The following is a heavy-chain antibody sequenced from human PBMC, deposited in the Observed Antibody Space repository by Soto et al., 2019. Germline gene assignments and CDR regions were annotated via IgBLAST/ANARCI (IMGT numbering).Heavy chain of an antibody. CDR3: ARDRSGEGYCSGGSCDWFEP. D-gene: IGHD2-15*01. CDR1: GGSISSGDYY. V-gene: IGHV4-30-4*01. Sequence: SETLSLTCTVSGGSISSGDYYWRWIRQPPGKGLEWIGYIYYSGSTYYNPSLKSRVTLSVDTSKNQFSLMRSYVTAAETAVYYCARDRSGEGYCSGGSCDWFEPWGQGTLVTVSS. CDR2: IYYSGST. J-gene: IGHJ5*02.